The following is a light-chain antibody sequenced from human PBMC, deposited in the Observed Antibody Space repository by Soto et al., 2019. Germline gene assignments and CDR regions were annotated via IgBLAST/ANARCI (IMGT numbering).Light chain of an antibody. Sequence: QSALTQPPSASGSPGQSVTISCTGTSSDVGGYNYVSWYQQHPGKAPKLMIYEVSKRPSGVPDRFSGSKSGNTASLTVSGLQAEDEADYYCSSYAGSNNFVVXGXGTKLTVL. CDR3: SSYAGSNNFVV. CDR1: SSDVGGYNY. J-gene: IGLJ2*01. V-gene: IGLV2-8*01. CDR2: EVS.